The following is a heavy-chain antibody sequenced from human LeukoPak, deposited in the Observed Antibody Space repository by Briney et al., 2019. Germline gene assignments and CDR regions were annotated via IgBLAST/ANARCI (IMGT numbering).Heavy chain of an antibody. Sequence: GGSLRLSCAASGFTLSSYEMNWVRQAPGKGLEWVSYISSSGSTIYYADSVKGRFTISRDNAKNSLYLQMNSLRAEDTAVYYCARGTIFSPYYFDYWGQGTLVTVSS. D-gene: IGHD3-9*01. V-gene: IGHV3-48*03. CDR2: ISSSGSTI. CDR3: ARGTIFSPYYFDY. J-gene: IGHJ4*02. CDR1: GFTLSSYE.